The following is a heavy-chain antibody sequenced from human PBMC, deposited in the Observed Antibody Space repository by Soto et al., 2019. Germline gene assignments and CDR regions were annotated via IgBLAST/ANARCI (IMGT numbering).Heavy chain of an antibody. CDR2: IYPGDSDT. Sequence: GDSLKISCKGSGYSFTSYWIGWVRQMPGKGLEWMGIIYPGDSDTRYSPSFQGQVTISADKSISTAYLQWSSLKASHTAMYYCARRVYRRSSPDHWFDPWGQGTLVTAPQ. D-gene: IGHD6-6*01. V-gene: IGHV5-51*01. J-gene: IGHJ5*02. CDR3: ARRVYRRSSPDHWFDP. CDR1: GYSFTSYW.